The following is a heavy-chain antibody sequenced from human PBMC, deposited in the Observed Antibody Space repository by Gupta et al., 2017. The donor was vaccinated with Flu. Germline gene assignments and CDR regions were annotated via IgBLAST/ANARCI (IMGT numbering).Heavy chain of an antibody. D-gene: IGHD3-22*01. CDR3: ARNSERASTSYYCDTGGYWPFDY. V-gene: IGHV3-43*01. CDR2: ISWDGGTR. Sequence: VSRISWDGGTRDYAHSVEGRFTISRDNSKNSLYLEMNSLRIEDTALYLCARNSERASTSYYCDTGGYWPFDYWGQGSLVTVSS. J-gene: IGHJ4*02.